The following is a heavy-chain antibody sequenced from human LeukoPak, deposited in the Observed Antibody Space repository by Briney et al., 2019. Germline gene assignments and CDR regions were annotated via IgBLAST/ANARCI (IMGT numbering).Heavy chain of an antibody. CDR1: GDSINTYY. Sequence: SETLSLTCTVSGDSINTYYWSWIRQPPGKGLEWIGYIYYSGSNNYNPSLKSRVTMSVHPSKNQFCLDPTSVTAADTAVYCCARRAASVSDVRGVSWYFDLWGRGTLVTVSS. J-gene: IGHJ2*01. CDR2: IYYSGSN. D-gene: IGHD3-10*02. V-gene: IGHV4-59*01. CDR3: ARRAASVSDVRGVSWYFDL.